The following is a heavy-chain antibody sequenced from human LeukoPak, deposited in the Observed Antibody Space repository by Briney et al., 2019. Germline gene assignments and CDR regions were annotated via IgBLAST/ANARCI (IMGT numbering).Heavy chain of an antibody. Sequence: GGSLRLSCAASGFTFSSYAMHWVRQAPGKGLEWVAVISYDGSNKYYADSVKGRFTISRDNSKNTLYLQMNSLRAEDTAVYYCARDGPNSRFGEYNPYYFDYWGQGTLVTVSS. CDR1: GFTFSSYA. CDR3: ARDGPNSRFGEYNPYYFDY. D-gene: IGHD3-10*02. V-gene: IGHV3-30*04. J-gene: IGHJ4*02. CDR2: ISYDGSNK.